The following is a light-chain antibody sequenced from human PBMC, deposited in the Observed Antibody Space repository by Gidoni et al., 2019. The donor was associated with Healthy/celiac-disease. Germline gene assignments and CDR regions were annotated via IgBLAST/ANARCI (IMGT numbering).Light chain of an antibody. Sequence: DMQMTQSPSTPSASVGDSVTITCRASQSISSWLAWYQQKPGKATQLLIYKASSLESGVPSRFSGSGSATEFPLTISSLQPDDFATYYCQHYNSLWTFGQGTKVEIK. V-gene: IGKV1-5*03. CDR1: QSISSW. CDR2: KAS. J-gene: IGKJ1*01. CDR3: QHYNSLWT.